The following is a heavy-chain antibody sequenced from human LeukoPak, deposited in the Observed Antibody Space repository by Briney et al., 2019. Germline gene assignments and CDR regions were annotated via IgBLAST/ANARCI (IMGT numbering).Heavy chain of an antibody. D-gene: IGHD6-13*01. CDR1: GFTFSSFA. Sequence: GGSLRLSCAASGFTFSSFAMHWVRQAPGTGLEWVSGISWNSGSIGYADSVKGRFTISRDNAKNSLYLQMNSLRAEDTALYYCAKDLGRSWYDGCFDYWGQGTLVTVSS. CDR2: ISWNSGSI. CDR3: AKDLGRSWYDGCFDY. V-gene: IGHV3-9*01. J-gene: IGHJ4*02.